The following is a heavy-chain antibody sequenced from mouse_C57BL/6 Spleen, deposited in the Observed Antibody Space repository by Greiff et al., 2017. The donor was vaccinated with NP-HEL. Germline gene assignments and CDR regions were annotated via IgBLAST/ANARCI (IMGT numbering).Heavy chain of an antibody. J-gene: IGHJ2*01. Sequence: EVQLQQSGPELVKPGASVKISCKASGYTFTDYYMNWVKQSHGKSLEWIGDINPNNGGTSYNQKFKGKATLTVDTSSSTAYMELRSLTSEDSAVYYCARGVAEDYWGQGTTLTVSS. CDR1: GYTFTDYY. V-gene: IGHV1-26*01. CDR3: ARGVAEDY. CDR2: INPNNGGT. D-gene: IGHD1-1*02.